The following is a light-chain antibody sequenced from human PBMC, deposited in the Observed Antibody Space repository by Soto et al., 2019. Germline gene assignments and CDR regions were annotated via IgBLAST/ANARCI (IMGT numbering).Light chain of an antibody. CDR3: PHYPNGTRT. CDR2: WAS. Sequence: EIVMTQAPATLSVSPGESATLSCRASQMVRSNVAGYQQKPGQAPRLLIDWASPRATFSPVRFSGRGAGTEFTLTSSSLQSADFAVYSCPHYPNGTRTFGPGTNVEIK. V-gene: IGKV3-15*01. CDR1: QMVRSN. J-gene: IGKJ3*01.